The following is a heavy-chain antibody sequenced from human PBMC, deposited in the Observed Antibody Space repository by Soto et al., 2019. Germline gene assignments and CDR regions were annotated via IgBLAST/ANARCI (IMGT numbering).Heavy chain of an antibody. V-gene: IGHV6-1*01. CDR2: TYYRSKWYN. D-gene: IGHD2-2*01. Sequence: SQTLSLTCAISGDSVSSNSAAWNWIRQPPSRGLEWLGRTYYRSKWYNDYAVSVKSRITINPDTSKNQFSLQLNSVTPEDTAVYYFARGLRVVVVPAAPSYYFDYWGQGTLVTVSS. CDR1: GDSVSSNSAA. J-gene: IGHJ4*02. CDR3: ARGLRVVVVPAAPSYYFDY.